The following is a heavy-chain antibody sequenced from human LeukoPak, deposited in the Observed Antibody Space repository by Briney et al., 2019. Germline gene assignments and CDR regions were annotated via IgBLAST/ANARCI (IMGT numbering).Heavy chain of an antibody. Sequence: ASVKVSCKTSGYTFTSYDINWVRQATGQGLEWLGWMNPNSGNTGYAQKFQGRVTMTRNTSISTAYMELSSLRSKDTAVYYCAKRGYSYGDFDYWGQGTLVTVSS. D-gene: IGHD5-18*01. J-gene: IGHJ4*02. CDR3: AKRGYSYGDFDY. CDR1: GYTFTSYD. V-gene: IGHV1-8*01. CDR2: MNPNSGNT.